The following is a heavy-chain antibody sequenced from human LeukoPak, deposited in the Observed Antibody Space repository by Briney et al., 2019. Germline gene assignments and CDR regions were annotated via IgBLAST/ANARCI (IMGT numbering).Heavy chain of an antibody. Sequence: PGGSLRLSCAASGFTFSSYAMHWVRQAPGKGLEWVAVISYDGSNKYYADSVKGRFTISRDNSKNTLFLQMNSLRAEDTAVYYCARHRSDSGDYDAFDIWGQGTMVTVSS. D-gene: IGHD4-17*01. V-gene: IGHV3-30*14. CDR2: ISYDGSNK. J-gene: IGHJ3*02. CDR1: GFTFSSYA. CDR3: ARHRSDSGDYDAFDI.